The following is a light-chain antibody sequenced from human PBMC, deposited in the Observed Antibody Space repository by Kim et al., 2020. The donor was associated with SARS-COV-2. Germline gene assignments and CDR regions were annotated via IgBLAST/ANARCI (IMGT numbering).Light chain of an antibody. CDR2: AAS. Sequence: DIQMTQSPSSLSASVGDRVTITCRASQNINTYLNWYHQRPGKAPKLLIYAASTLHSGVPSRFSGSGSGTDFTLTISSLHPEDFATYYCQQSYSTPYTFGQGTKLEI. CDR1: QNINTY. CDR3: QQSYSTPYT. J-gene: IGKJ2*01. V-gene: IGKV1-39*01.